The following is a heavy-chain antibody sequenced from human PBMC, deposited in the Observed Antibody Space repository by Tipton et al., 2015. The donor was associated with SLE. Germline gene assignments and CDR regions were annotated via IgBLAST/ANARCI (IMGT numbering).Heavy chain of an antibody. CDR2: VVVGNGHT. Sequence: QLVQSGPEVKKAGTSVKVSCKASGFTFSSSAMQWVRQAGTQGLEWIGWVVVGNGHTSYAQKFQERVTITSDMSTSTVYLELSSLGCEDTAIYYCAATLTAVSGTVYYGMDVWGHGTTVTVSS. J-gene: IGHJ6*02. V-gene: IGHV1-58*02. D-gene: IGHD6-19*01. CDR1: GFTFSSSA. CDR3: AATLTAVSGTVYYGMDV.